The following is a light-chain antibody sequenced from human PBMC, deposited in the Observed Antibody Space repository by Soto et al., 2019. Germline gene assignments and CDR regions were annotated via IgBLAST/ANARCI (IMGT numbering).Light chain of an antibody. V-gene: IGLV2-8*01. Sequence: QSALTQPPSASGSPGQSVTISCAGSSSDIGASNSVSWYQQHPGKAPKLLISEVTKRPSGVPDRFSGSKSGNTASLTVSGLQADDEADYYCGSKAGSNKHVVFGGGNKLTVL. CDR3: GSKAGSNKHVV. CDR1: SSDIGASNS. J-gene: IGLJ2*01. CDR2: EVT.